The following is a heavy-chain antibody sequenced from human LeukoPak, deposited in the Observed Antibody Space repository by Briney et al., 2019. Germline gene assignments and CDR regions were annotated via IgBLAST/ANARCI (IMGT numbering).Heavy chain of an antibody. D-gene: IGHD6-6*01. J-gene: IGHJ3*02. CDR3: ARYSSSRGVDAFDI. Sequence: GASVKVSCKASGYTFTTSGINWVRQAPGQGLEWMGCINVYNGNTNYAQKFQGRITMTRDTSTSTAYMELRSLKSDDTAVYYCARYSSSRGVDAFDIWGQGTMVTVSS. CDR1: GYTFTTSG. V-gene: IGHV1-18*01. CDR2: INVYNGNT.